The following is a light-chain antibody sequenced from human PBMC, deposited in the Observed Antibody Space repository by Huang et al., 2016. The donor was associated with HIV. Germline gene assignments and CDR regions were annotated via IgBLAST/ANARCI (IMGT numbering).Light chain of an antibody. CDR3: QQRSNWPQFT. J-gene: IGKJ3*01. CDR2: DTS. CDR1: QRVSSY. Sequence: EIVLTQSPATLSLSPGERATLSCRASQRVSSYLAWYQQKPVQATRLLISDTSNRATGIPARFSGSGSGTDFTLTISSLEPEDFAVYYCQQRSNWPQFTFGPGTKVDIK. V-gene: IGKV3-11*01.